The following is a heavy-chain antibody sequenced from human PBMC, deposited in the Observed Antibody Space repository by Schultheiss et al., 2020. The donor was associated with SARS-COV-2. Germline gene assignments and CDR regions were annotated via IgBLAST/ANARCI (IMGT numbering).Heavy chain of an antibody. Sequence: GGSLRLSCAASGFTFSSYAMTWVRQAPGKGLEWVSCITGGGGNTYYTDSVKGRFTISRDNSKNTLDLQMNSLRVDDTAVYYCVKEGEEMGTSWGQGTLVTVSS. D-gene: IGHD5-24*01. CDR2: ITGGGGNT. V-gene: IGHV3-23*01. CDR3: VKEGEEMGTS. J-gene: IGHJ4*02. CDR1: GFTFSSYA.